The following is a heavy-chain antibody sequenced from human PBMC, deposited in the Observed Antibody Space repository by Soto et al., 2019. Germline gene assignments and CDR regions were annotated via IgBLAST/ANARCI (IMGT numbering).Heavy chain of an antibody. D-gene: IGHD4-4*01. CDR1: GGTFSTYT. Sequence: QVQLVQSGAEVKKPGSSVKVSCKASGGTFSTYTITWVRQAPGQGLEWMGRIIPIMGIINYAQKFQGRVTISADKFTVTAYMELTGLRSDDTAVYYCAGDPDSHYNDSHASSYPWGQGTLVTVSS. CDR3: AGDPDSHYNDSHASSYP. CDR2: IIPIMGII. V-gene: IGHV1-69*08. J-gene: IGHJ5*02.